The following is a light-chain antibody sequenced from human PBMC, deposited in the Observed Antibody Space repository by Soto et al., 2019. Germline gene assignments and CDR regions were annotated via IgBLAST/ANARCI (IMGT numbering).Light chain of an antibody. Sequence: QSVLTQPPSVSGAPGQRVAISCTGSSSNIGAEYDVHWYQQLPGTAPKRLIYGDNNRPSGVPDRFSGPKSGTSASLAITGLQPEDEADYYCQSYDSSLTTLVFGTGTKVTVL. J-gene: IGLJ1*01. CDR2: GDN. CDR3: QSYDSSLTTLV. CDR1: SSNIGAEYD. V-gene: IGLV1-40*01.